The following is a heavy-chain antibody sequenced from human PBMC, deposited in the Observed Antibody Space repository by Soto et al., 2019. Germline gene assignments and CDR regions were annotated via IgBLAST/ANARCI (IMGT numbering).Heavy chain of an antibody. J-gene: IGHJ4*02. D-gene: IGHD3-16*02. CDR2: IYHSGST. CDR3: ARVPDYVWGSYRIYYFDY. Sequence: SETLSLTCAVSGGSISSSNWWSWVRQPPGKGLEWIGEIYHSGSTNYNPSLKSRVTISVDKSKNQFSLKLSSVTAADTAVYYCARVPDYVWGSYRIYYFDYWGQGTLVTVSS. V-gene: IGHV4-4*02. CDR1: GGSISSSNW.